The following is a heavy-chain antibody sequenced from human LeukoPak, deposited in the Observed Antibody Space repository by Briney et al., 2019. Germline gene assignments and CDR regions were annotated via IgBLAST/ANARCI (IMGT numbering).Heavy chain of an antibody. V-gene: IGHV3-7*01. Sequence: GGSLRLSCAASGFTFSNYWMSWVRQAPGKGLEWVANIKRDGSEKYYVDSVKGRFTVSRDNAKNSLYLQMNSLRVEDTALYYCTREGRNYGENYWGQGTLVTVSS. D-gene: IGHD4-17*01. CDR1: GFTFSNYW. J-gene: IGHJ4*02. CDR3: TREGRNYGENY. CDR2: IKRDGSEK.